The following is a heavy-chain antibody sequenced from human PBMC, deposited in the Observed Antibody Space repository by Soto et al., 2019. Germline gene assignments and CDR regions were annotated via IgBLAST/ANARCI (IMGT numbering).Heavy chain of an antibody. Sequence: EVQLVESGGGLVQPGGSLRLSCAASGFTFSSYEMNWVRQAPGKGLEWVSYISSSGSTIYHADSVKGRFTIYRDNAKNSLYLQMNSLRAEDTAVYYCARVGATPYYYYGMDVWGQGTTVTVSS. CDR3: ARVGATPYYYYGMDV. D-gene: IGHD1-26*01. CDR1: GFTFSSYE. CDR2: ISSSGSTI. J-gene: IGHJ6*02. V-gene: IGHV3-48*03.